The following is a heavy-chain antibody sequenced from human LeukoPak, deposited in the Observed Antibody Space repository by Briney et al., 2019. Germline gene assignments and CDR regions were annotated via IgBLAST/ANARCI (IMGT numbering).Heavy chain of an antibody. CDR3: ARQLGDCSGGSCYEEVNYYYYYYMDV. V-gene: IGHV5-51*01. J-gene: IGHJ6*03. CDR1: GYRFTSYW. D-gene: IGHD2-15*01. Sequence: GESLKISCKGSGYRFTSYWIGWVRQMPGKGLEWMGIIYPGDSDTRYSLSFQGQVTISADKSISTAYLQWSSLKASDTAMYYCARQLGDCSGGSCYEEVNYYYYYYMDVWGKGTTVAVSS. CDR2: IYPGDSDT.